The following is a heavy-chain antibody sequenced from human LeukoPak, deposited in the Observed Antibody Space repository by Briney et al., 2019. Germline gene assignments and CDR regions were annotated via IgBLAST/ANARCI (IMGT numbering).Heavy chain of an antibody. Sequence: SETLSLTCTVSGGSISSSSYYWGWIRQPPGKGLEWIGSIYYSGSTYYNPSLKSRVTISVDTSKNQLSLKLSSVTAADTAVYYCARSPYYYDSKAFDIWGQGTMVTVSS. CDR1: GGSISSSSYY. J-gene: IGHJ3*02. D-gene: IGHD3-22*01. CDR3: ARSPYYYDSKAFDI. CDR2: IYYSGST. V-gene: IGHV4-39*01.